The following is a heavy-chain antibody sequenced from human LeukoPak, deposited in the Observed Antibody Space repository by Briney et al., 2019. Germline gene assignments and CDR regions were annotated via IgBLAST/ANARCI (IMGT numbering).Heavy chain of an antibody. CDR2: INPDTGGT. J-gene: IGHJ5*02. V-gene: IGHV1-2*02. CDR1: GYIFTGYY. D-gene: IGHD6-19*01. CDR3: ARAPVAGRGNWFDP. Sequence: ASVKASCKASGYIFTGYYMHWVRQAPGQGLEWMGWINPDTGGTNSAQKFQGRVTMTRDTSISTAYMELSSLRSDDTAVYYCARAPVAGRGNWFDPWGQGTLVTVSS.